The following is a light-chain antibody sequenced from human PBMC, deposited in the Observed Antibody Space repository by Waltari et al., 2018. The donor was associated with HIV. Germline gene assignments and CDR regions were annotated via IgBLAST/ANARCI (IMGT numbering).Light chain of an antibody. V-gene: IGKV4-1*01. CDR3: QQRSSWPLLT. Sequence: DIVMTQSPDSLAVSLGERATINCKSSQSVLYSSNNKNYLAWYQQKPGQPPKLLIYWASTRQSGVPDRFSGSGSGTDFTLTISSLQAEDVAVYYCQQRSSWPLLTFGGGTKVEMK. J-gene: IGKJ4*02. CDR2: WAS. CDR1: QSVLYSSNNKNY.